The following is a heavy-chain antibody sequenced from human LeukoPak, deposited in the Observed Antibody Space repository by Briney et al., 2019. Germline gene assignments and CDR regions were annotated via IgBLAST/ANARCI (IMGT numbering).Heavy chain of an antibody. Sequence: GGSLRLSCAASGFTFSSYGMHWVRQAPGKGREWVAVMSYDGSNKYYADSVKGRFTISRDNSKNTLYLQMNSPRAEDTAVYYCAKVPASYSSGWYGGAFDIWGQGTMVTVSS. CDR1: GFTFSSYG. D-gene: IGHD6-19*01. J-gene: IGHJ3*02. CDR3: AKVPASYSSGWYGGAFDI. CDR2: MSYDGSNK. V-gene: IGHV3-30*18.